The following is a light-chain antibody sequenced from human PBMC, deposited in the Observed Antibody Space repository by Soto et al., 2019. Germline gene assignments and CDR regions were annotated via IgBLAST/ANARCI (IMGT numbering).Light chain of an antibody. CDR3: HQYGSSPWT. V-gene: IGKV3-20*01. CDR1: QSVSSSY. CDR2: GAS. Sequence: EIVLTQSPSTLSLSLGERAPLSCRASQSVSSSYLAWYQQKPGQAPRLLIYGASSRATGIPDRFSGSGSGTDFTLTISRLEPEDFAVYYCHQYGSSPWTFAQGTKVVIK. J-gene: IGKJ1*01.